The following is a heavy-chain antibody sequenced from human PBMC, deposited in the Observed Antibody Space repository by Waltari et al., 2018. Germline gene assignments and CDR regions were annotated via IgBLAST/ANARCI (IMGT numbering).Heavy chain of an antibody. CDR2: IKFDGTGQ. CDR3: ARGSADFVRFWDS. V-gene: IGHV3-7*03. Sequence: DVYLAESGGGLVQPGGSLRLSCAASGFALRMYSMSWVRQAPGKGLDWVANIKFDGTGQYYLDSVAGRFTISRDNTKNSLYLQMDRLRDDDTAVYYCARGSADFVRFWDSWGQGTLVTVSS. D-gene: IGHD3-10*01. J-gene: IGHJ4*02. CDR1: GFALRMYS.